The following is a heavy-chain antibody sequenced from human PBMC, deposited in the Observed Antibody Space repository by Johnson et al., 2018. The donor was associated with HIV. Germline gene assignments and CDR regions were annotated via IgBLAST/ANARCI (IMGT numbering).Heavy chain of an antibody. J-gene: IGHJ3*02. CDR1: GFTFSSYG. Sequence: QVQLVESGGGVVQPGRSLRLSCAASGFTFSSYGMHWVRQAPGKGLEWVTFIRYDGSNKYYANSVKGRFTISRDNSKNTLYLQMKSLRAEDTAVYYCAKDVGNYWPDAFDIWGQGTMVTVSS. CDR2: IRYDGSNK. V-gene: IGHV3-30*02. CDR3: AKDVGNYWPDAFDI. D-gene: IGHD3-22*01.